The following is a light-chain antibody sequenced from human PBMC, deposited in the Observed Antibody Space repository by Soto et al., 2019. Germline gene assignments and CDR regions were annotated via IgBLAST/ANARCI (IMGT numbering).Light chain of an antibody. CDR2: AAS. CDR1: QSISSY. Sequence: DIQMTQSPSSLSASVGDRVTIACRASQSISSYLNWYQQKPGKAPKLLIYAASSLQSGVPSRFSGSGSGTDFTLTISSLQPEDFATYYCQQSYSTHWTFGQGTNVEIK. J-gene: IGKJ1*01. CDR3: QQSYSTHWT. V-gene: IGKV1-39*01.